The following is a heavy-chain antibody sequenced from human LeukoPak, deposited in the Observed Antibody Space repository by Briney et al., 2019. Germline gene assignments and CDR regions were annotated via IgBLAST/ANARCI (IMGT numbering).Heavy chain of an antibody. D-gene: IGHD3-10*01. CDR3: ARDYYGSGSYYKWWFDP. Sequence: SETLSLTCTVSGGSISSGGYYWSWIRQHPGKGLEWIGYIYYSGSTNYNPSLKSRVTISVDTSKNQFSLKLSSVTAADTAVYYCARDYYGSGSYYKWWFDPWGQGTLVTVSS. CDR2: IYYSGST. J-gene: IGHJ5*02. CDR1: GGSISSGGYY. V-gene: IGHV4-61*08.